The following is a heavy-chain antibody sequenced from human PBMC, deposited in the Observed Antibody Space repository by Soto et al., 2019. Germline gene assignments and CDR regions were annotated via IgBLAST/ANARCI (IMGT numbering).Heavy chain of an antibody. Sequence: QLQLQESGPGLVKPSETLSLTCTVSGGSISSSSYYWGWIRQPPGKWLEWIGSIYYSGSTYYNPSLKSRVTISVDTSKHQFSLKLTSVTAADTAVYYCARRSGDYYDKGNAFAIWGQGTMVTVSS. CDR1: GGSISSSSYY. D-gene: IGHD3-22*01. CDR2: IYYSGST. CDR3: ARRSGDYYDKGNAFAI. V-gene: IGHV4-39*01. J-gene: IGHJ3*02.